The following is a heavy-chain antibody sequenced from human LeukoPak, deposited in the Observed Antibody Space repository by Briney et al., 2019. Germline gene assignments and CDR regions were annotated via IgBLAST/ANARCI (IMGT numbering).Heavy chain of an antibody. CDR1: GFTVSTNY. CDR3: ARGGAGYAFDY. D-gene: IGHD5-12*01. V-gene: IGHV3-66*02. J-gene: IGHJ4*02. CDR2: ISSGGTP. Sequence: PGGSLRLSCAASGFTVSTNYMSWVRQAPGKGLEWVSVISSGGTPYYADSVKDRFTISRDSSENTLYLQMHSLRAEDTAVYYCARGGAGYAFDYWGQGTLVTVSS.